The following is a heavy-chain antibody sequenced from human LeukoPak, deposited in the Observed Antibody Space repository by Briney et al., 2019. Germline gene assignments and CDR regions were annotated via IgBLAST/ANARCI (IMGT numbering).Heavy chain of an antibody. D-gene: IGHD3-22*01. CDR3: ARDLGYYYDSSGYFAY. V-gene: IGHV1-18*01. Sequence: ASVNVSFKASGYTFTSYGISWVRQAPGQGLEWMGWISAYNGNTNYAQKLQGRVTMTTDTSTSTAYMELRSLRSDDTAVYYCARDLGYYYDSSGYFAYWGQGTLVTVSS. CDR2: ISAYNGNT. CDR1: GYTFTSYG. J-gene: IGHJ4*02.